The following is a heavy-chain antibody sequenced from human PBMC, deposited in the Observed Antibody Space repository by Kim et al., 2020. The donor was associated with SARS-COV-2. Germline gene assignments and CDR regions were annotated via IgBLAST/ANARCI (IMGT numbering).Heavy chain of an antibody. Sequence: GGSLRLSCAASGFTFSSYWMSWVRQAPGKGLEWVANIKQDGSEKYYVDSVKGRFTISRDNAKNSLYLQMNSLRAEDTAVYYCARDSSTYYYGSGSYPHWGQGTLVTVSS. CDR2: IKQDGSEK. CDR3: ARDSSTYYYGSGSYPH. J-gene: IGHJ4*02. CDR1: GFTFSSYW. V-gene: IGHV3-7*01. D-gene: IGHD3-10*01.